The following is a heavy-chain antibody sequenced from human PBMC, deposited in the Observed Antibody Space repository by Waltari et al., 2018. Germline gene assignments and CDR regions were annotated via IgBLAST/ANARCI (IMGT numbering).Heavy chain of an antibody. CDR1: GFTFDDYT. Sequence: EVQLVESGGVVVQPGGSLRLSCAASGFTFDDYTMHWVRQAPGKGLEWVSLMSWDGGSTYYADSVKGRFTISRDNSKNSLYLQMNSLRTEDTALYYCAGEKQPIVAAAGDAFDIWGQGRMVTVSS. J-gene: IGHJ3*02. D-gene: IGHD6-13*01. CDR3: AGEKQPIVAAAGDAFDI. CDR2: MSWDGGST. V-gene: IGHV3-43*01.